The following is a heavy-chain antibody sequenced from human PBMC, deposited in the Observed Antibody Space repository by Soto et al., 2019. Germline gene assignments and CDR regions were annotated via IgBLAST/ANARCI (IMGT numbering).Heavy chain of an antibody. V-gene: IGHV5-51*01. D-gene: IGHD5-18*01. J-gene: IGHJ4*02. Sequence: GESLKISCKGSGYSFTSYWIGWVRQMPGKGLEWMGIIYPGDSDTRYSPSFQGQVTISADKSISTAYLQWSSLKASDTAMYYCARLPQVDTAMAVFDYWGQGTLVTVSS. CDR3: ARLPQVDTAMAVFDY. CDR1: GYSFTSYW. CDR2: IYPGDSDT.